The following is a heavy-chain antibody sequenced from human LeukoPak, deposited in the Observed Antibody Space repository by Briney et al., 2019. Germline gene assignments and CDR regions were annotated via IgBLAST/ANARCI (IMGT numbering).Heavy chain of an antibody. D-gene: IGHD1-20*01. CDR2: IKPDGSEK. J-gene: IGHJ4*02. CDR3: ARILVSGTTN. CDR1: GFTFGTYW. Sequence: GGSLRLSCVASGFTFGTYWMSWVRQAPGKGLEWVANIKPDGSEKYHVDSVKGRFTISRDNAKNSLYLQMDSLRAEDTAVYYCARILVSGTTNWGQGTLVTVSS. V-gene: IGHV3-7*01.